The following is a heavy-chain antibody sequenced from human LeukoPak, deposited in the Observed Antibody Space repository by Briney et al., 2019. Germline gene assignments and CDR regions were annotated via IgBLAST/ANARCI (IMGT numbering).Heavy chain of an antibody. CDR3: ASCWSIYGDYYFDY. Sequence: PSETLSLTCTVSGGSISSYYWSWIRQPPGKGLEWIGYIYYSGSTNYNPSLKSRVTISVDTSKNQFSLKLNSVTAADTAVYFCASCWSIYGDYYFDYWGQGTLVTVSS. CDR1: GGSISSYY. V-gene: IGHV4-59*01. D-gene: IGHD4-17*01. CDR2: IYYSGST. J-gene: IGHJ4*02.